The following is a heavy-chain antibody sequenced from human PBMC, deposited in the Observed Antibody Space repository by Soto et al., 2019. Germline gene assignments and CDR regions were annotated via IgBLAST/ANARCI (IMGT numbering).Heavy chain of an antibody. J-gene: IGHJ3*02. CDR3: ATVPAIKASRPPRNAFDI. D-gene: IGHD6-6*01. CDR2: INPSGGSR. V-gene: IGHV1-46*01. Sequence: QVQLVQSGAEVKKPGASVKISCKASEFIFSNYYIHWLRQAPGQGLEWMGIINPSGGSRTYAQRFQGRVTMTTDTSTSTVYMHLSSLRSDDTAIFYCATVPAIKASRPPRNAFDIWGQGTMVTVSS. CDR1: EFIFSNYY.